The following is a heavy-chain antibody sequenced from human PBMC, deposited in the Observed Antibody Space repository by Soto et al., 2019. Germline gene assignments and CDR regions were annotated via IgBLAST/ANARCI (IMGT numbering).Heavy chain of an antibody. CDR3: SRGWSGYNNWLDP. V-gene: IGHV1-3*01. J-gene: IGHJ5*02. CDR1: GYTFTSYA. Sequence: QVQLVQSGAEVKKPGASVKVSCKASGYTFTSYAMHWVRQAPGQRLEWMGWINAGNVNTKYSQKFQGRVTITRDTYASTAYMELSSVRSEDTAVYYCSRGWSGYNNWLDPWGQGTLVTVSS. CDR2: INAGNVNT. D-gene: IGHD3-3*01.